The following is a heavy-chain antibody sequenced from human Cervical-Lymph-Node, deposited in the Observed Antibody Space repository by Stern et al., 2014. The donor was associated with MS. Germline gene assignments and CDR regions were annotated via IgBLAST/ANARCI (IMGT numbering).Heavy chain of an antibody. J-gene: IGHJ2*01. CDR3: ARAPYYYDTSGYSYSYFDL. CDR1: GFTFSSYW. CDR2: IVSDGSGA. V-gene: IGHV3-74*02. Sequence: EVQLVESGGGLVQPGGSLRLSCAASGFTFSSYWMHWVRQAPGKGLVWVSRIVSDGSGATSADSVKGRFTISRDNAKNTLYLRMNSLRAEDTAVYYCARAPYYYDTSGYSYSYFDLWGRGTLVTVSS. D-gene: IGHD3-22*01.